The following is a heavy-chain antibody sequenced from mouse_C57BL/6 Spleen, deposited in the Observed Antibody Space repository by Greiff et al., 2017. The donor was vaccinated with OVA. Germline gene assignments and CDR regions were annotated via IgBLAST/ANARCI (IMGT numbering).Heavy chain of an antibody. Sequence: QVQLQQSGAELVKPGASVKISCKASGYTFTDYYINWVKQRPGQGLEWIGKIGPGSGSTYYNEKFKGKATLTADNSSSTACMQLSSLTSEDSAVYFCARSGIYYGNYGDYWGQGTTLTVAS. D-gene: IGHD2-1*01. J-gene: IGHJ2*01. CDR2: IGPGSGST. CDR1: GYTFTDYY. V-gene: IGHV1-77*01. CDR3: ARSGIYYGNYGDY.